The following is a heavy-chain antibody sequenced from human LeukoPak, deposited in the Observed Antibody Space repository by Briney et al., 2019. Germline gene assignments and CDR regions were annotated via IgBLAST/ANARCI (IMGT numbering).Heavy chain of an antibody. CDR3: ARSPHYGDYLDY. Sequence: GGSLRLSCAASGFTFSSYWMSWVRQAPGKGLEWVANIKQDGSEKYYVDSVKGRFTISRDNAKNSLYLQMKSLRDEDTAVYYCARSPHYGDYLDYWGQGTLVTVSS. CDR1: GFTFSSYW. J-gene: IGHJ4*02. V-gene: IGHV3-7*01. CDR2: IKQDGSEK. D-gene: IGHD4-17*01.